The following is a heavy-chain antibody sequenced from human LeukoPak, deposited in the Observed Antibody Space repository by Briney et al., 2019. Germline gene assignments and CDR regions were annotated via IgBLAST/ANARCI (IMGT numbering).Heavy chain of an antibody. CDR1: GFTFSSYA. CDR3: ARAPGTYTVYFQH. CDR2: ISYDGSNK. J-gene: IGHJ1*01. V-gene: IGHV3-30-3*01. D-gene: IGHD2-2*02. Sequence: GGSLRLSCAASGFTFSSYAMHWVRQAPGKGLEWVAVISYDGSNKYYADSVKGRFTISRDNSKNTLYLQMNSLRAEDTAVYYCARAPGTYTVYFQHWGQGTLVTVSS.